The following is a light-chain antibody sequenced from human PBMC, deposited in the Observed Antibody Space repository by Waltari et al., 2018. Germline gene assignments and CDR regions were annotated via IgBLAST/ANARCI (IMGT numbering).Light chain of an antibody. V-gene: IGKV3D-15*01. CDR2: GAS. CDR1: QSVSSN. CDR3: QQYNNWPRGT. Sequence: EIVMTQSPATLSVSPGERATLSCRASQSVSSNLAWYQQKPGQAPRLLIYGASIRATGIPARFSGSGSGTEFTLTISSLQSEDFAVYYCQQYNNWPRGTFGQGTKLEIK. J-gene: IGKJ2*01.